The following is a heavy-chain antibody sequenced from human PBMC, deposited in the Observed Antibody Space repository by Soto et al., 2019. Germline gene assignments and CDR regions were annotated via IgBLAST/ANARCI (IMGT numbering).Heavy chain of an antibody. Sequence: LRLSCAASGFTFSSYGMHWVRQAPGKGLEWVAVISYDGSNKYYADSVKGRFTISRDNSKNTLYLQMNSLRAEDTAVYYCAKGEVGTYYDFWSGYFDYWGQGTLVTVSS. J-gene: IGHJ4*02. CDR1: GFTFSSYG. D-gene: IGHD3-3*01. CDR3: AKGEVGTYYDFWSGYFDY. V-gene: IGHV3-30*18. CDR2: ISYDGSNK.